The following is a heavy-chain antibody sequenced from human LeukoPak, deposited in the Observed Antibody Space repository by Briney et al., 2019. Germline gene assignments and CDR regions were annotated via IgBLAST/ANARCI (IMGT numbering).Heavy chain of an antibody. D-gene: IGHD3-9*01. CDR2: IYYSGST. J-gene: IGHJ4*02. V-gene: IGHV4-59*01. Sequence: SETLSLTCTVSGGSISGYYWSWIRQPPGKGLEWIGYIYYSGSTNYNPSPKSRVTISVDTSKNQFSLKLSSVTAADTAVYYCARADILTGYYGGSWYYFDYWGQGTLVTVSS. CDR3: ARADILTGYYGGSWYYFDY. CDR1: GGSISGYY.